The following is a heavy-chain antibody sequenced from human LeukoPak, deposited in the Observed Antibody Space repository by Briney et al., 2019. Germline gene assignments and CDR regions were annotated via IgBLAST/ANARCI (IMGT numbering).Heavy chain of an antibody. D-gene: IGHD2-2*01. CDR2: IIPIFGTG. J-gene: IGHJ5*02. CDR3: ARALGTPRGVVPAAMWLFNWFDP. CDR1: RGSFSSYS. Sequence: AAVKVSRMPSRGSFSSYSIRWVRQAPGQGREWMGGIIPIFGTGNYAQKFQGRVTITADESTSTAYMELSSQRSEDTAVYYCARALGTPRGVVPAAMWLFNWFDPWGQGTLVTVSS. V-gene: IGHV1-69*13.